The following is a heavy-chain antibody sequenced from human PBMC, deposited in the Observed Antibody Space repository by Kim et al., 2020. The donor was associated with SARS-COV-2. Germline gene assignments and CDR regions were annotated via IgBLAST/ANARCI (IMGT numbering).Heavy chain of an antibody. V-gene: IGHV4-59*13. D-gene: IGHD6-6*01. CDR1: GGSISSYY. J-gene: IGHJ4*02. CDR2: IYYSGST. CDR3: ARGYIAAGD. Sequence: SETLSLTCTVSGGSISSYYWSWIRQPPGKGLEWIGYIYYSGSTNYNPSLKSRVTISVDTSKNQFSLKLSSVTAADTAVYYCARGYIAAGDWGQGTLVTVS.